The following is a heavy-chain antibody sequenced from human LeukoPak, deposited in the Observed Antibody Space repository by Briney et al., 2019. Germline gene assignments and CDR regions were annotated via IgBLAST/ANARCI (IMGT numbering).Heavy chain of an antibody. CDR1: GFTFSNYA. Sequence: QPGGSLRLSCAASGFTFSNYAMSWVRQAPGKGLEWVSGISGGGGSSDYADSVKGRFTISRDNSENTLYLQVDSLRAEDTALYYCAKMSGYYSRWASKFDYWAREPWSPSPQ. J-gene: IGHJ4*02. V-gene: IGHV3-23*01. CDR2: ISGGGGSS. D-gene: IGHD3-3*01. CDR3: AKMSGYYSRWASKFDY.